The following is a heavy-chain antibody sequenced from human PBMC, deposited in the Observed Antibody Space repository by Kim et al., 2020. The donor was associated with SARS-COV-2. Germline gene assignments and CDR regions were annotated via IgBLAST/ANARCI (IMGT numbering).Heavy chain of an antibody. CDR1: GFTFSNAW. V-gene: IGHV3-15*01. CDR3: TTGARIAAAGPVFDY. CDR2: IKSKTDGGTT. D-gene: IGHD6-13*01. J-gene: IGHJ4*02. Sequence: GGSLRLSCAASGFTFSNAWMSWVRQAPGKGLEWVVRIKSKTDGGTTDYAAPVKGRFTISRDDSKNTLYLQMNSLKTEDTAVYYCTTGARIAAAGPVFDYWGQGTLVTVSS.